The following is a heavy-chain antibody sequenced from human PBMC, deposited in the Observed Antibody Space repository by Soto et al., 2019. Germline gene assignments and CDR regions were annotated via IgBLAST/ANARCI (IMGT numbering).Heavy chain of an antibody. CDR3: ARRAYCSSTSCYANYYYYMDV. D-gene: IGHD2-2*01. Sequence: GESLKISCKGSGYSFTSYWIGWVRQMPGKGLEWMGIIYPGDSDTRYSPSFQGQVTISADKSISTAYLQWSSLKASDTAIYYCARRAYCSSTSCYANYYYYMDVWGKGTTVTVSS. CDR1: GYSFTSYW. CDR2: IYPGDSDT. V-gene: IGHV5-51*01. J-gene: IGHJ6*03.